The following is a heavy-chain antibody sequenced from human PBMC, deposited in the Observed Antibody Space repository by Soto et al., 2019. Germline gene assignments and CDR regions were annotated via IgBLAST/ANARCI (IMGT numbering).Heavy chain of an antibody. V-gene: IGHV4-34*01. CDR2: INHSGST. CDR1: GGSFSGYY. D-gene: IGHD7-27*01. Sequence: SETLSLTCAVYGGSFSGYYWSWIRQPPGKGLEWIGEINHSGSTNYNPSLKSRVTISVDTSKNQFSLKLSSVTAADTAVYYCARGPSSTGDGFDYWGQGTLVTVSS. J-gene: IGHJ4*02. CDR3: ARGPSSTGDGFDY.